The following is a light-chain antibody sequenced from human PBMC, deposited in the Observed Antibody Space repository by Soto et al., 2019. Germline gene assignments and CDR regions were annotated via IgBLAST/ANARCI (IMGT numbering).Light chain of an antibody. V-gene: IGKV1-9*01. CDR2: IAS. CDR3: QQLDSYPLT. CDR1: RGISGY. Sequence: IQLSQSLSSLSASVGDRVTITCRASRGISGYLAWYQQKPGKAPKLLIDIASTLQSGVPSRFSGSGSGTDFTLTIAGLQPEDLATYYCQQLDSYPLTFGGGTKVEIK. J-gene: IGKJ4*01.